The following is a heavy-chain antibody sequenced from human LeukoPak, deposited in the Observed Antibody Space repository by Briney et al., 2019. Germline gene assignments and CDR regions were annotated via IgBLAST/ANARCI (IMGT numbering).Heavy chain of an antibody. Sequence: SETLSLTCIVSGGSINSYYWSWIRQPVGKGLEWIGYVYYTGSTNYNPSLKSRVTMFEDKSKNQFSLRLYSVTVADTAVYYCARHFAYSSSSYFDYWGQGSLVTVSS. CDR3: ARHFAYSSSSYFDY. J-gene: IGHJ4*02. V-gene: IGHV4-59*08. CDR2: VYYTGST. D-gene: IGHD6-6*01. CDR1: GGSINSYY.